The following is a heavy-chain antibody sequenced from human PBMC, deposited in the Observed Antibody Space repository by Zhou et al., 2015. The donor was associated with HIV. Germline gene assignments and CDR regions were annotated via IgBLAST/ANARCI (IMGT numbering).Heavy chain of an antibody. CDR2: IIPIFGTA. CDR3: ARAPRRWQLRECYFDY. V-gene: IGHV1-69*12. Sequence: QVQLVQSGAEVKKPGSSVKVSCKASGGTFSSYAISWVRQAPGQGLEWMGGIIPIFGTANYAQKFQGRVTITADESTSTAYMELSSLRSEDTAVYYCARAPRRWQLRECYFDYVGPGNPGHRLL. CDR1: GGTFSSYA. J-gene: IGHJ4*02. D-gene: IGHD6-6*01.